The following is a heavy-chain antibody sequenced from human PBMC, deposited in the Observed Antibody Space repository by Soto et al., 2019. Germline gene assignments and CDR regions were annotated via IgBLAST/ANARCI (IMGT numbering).Heavy chain of an antibody. Sequence: SLRLSCAASGFAFNNYGIHWVRQAPGKGLEWVAFIWYDGSQKYYGDAVKGRLTISRDNVSSTVFLQMNSLRIEDTAIYYCTRDDSSGWTQDYWGQGTLVTSPQ. CDR2: IWYDGSQK. CDR3: TRDDSSGWTQDY. CDR1: GFAFNNYG. J-gene: IGHJ4*02. D-gene: IGHD6-19*01. V-gene: IGHV3-33*01.